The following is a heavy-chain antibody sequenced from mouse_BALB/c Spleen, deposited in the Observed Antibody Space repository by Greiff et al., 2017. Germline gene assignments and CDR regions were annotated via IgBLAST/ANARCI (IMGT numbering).Heavy chain of an antibody. J-gene: IGHJ4*01. V-gene: IGHV5-6-4*01. CDR3: TRDGTGTDYAMDY. D-gene: IGHD4-1*01. CDR1: GFTFSSYT. Sequence: KLVESGGGLVKPGGSLKLSCAASGFTFSSYTMSWVRQTPEKRLEWVATISSGGSYTYYPDSVKGRFTISRDNAKNTLYLQMSSLKSEDTAMYYCTRDGTGTDYAMDYWGQGTSVTVSS. CDR2: ISSGGSYT.